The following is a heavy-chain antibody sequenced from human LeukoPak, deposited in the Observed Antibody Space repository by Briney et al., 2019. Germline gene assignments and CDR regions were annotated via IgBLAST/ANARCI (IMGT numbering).Heavy chain of an antibody. J-gene: IGHJ4*02. V-gene: IGHV3-23*01. CDR2: ISGSGGST. CDR3: AKDGYSSTNFDY. CDR1: GFTFSSYA. Sequence: GRSLRLSCAASGFTFSSYAMSWVRQAPGKGLEWVSAISGSGGSTYYADSVKGRLTISRDNSKNTLYLQMNSLRAEDTAVYYCAKDGYSSTNFDYWGQGTLVTVSS. D-gene: IGHD5-18*01.